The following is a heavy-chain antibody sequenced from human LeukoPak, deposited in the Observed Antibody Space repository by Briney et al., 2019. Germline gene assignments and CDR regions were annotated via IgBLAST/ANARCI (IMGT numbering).Heavy chain of an antibody. CDR2: IYYSGST. V-gene: IGHV4-61*01. CDR1: GGSVSSDSFY. J-gene: IGHJ3*01. Sequence: SETLSLTCTVSGGSVSSDSFYWSWIRQPPGRGLEWIGYIYYSGSTNYNPSLKSRVTISVDTSKNQFSLKLSSVTTADTAVYYCARDERMTLYAFDFWGQGTMVTVSS. CDR3: ARDERMTLYAFDF. D-gene: IGHD2-21*02.